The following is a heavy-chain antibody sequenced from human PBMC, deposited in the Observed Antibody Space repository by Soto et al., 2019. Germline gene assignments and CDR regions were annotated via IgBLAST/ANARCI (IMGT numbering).Heavy chain of an antibody. CDR1: GDSMTGAN. CDR3: TRARYGDHFDS. D-gene: IGHD4-17*01. Sequence: QVQLQESGPGLLKPSETLSLTCSVSGDSMTGANWGWFRQSPEKGLEWIGYIDYSGSTNYNPYLRSRITITIDTSSNQFSLNLASVTAADAAVYYCTRARYGDHFDSWGQGTLVTVSS. V-gene: IGHV4-59*01. J-gene: IGHJ4*02. CDR2: IDYSGST.